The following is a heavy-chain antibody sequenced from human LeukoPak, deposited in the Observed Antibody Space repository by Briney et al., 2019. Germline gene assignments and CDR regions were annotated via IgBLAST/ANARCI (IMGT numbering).Heavy chain of an antibody. V-gene: IGHV4-59*01. CDR1: GASISDYY. Sequence: SETLSLTCTVSGASISDYYWTWIRQPPGKGLEWIGYIYYTGSTNYNPSLKSRVVISLDKSNNQFSLKLNSVAAADTAVYYCARFSTMLDFWGRGTLVTVSS. CDR2: IYYTGST. D-gene: IGHD3-10*01. J-gene: IGHJ4*02. CDR3: ARFSTMLDF.